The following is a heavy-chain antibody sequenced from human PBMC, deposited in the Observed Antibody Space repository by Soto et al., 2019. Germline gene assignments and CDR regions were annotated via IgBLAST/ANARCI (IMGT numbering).Heavy chain of an antibody. J-gene: IGHJ4*02. V-gene: IGHV4-61*01. D-gene: IGHD5-18*01. Sequence: SETLSLTCTVSGGSVSSGSYYWSWIRQPPGKGLEWIGYIYYSGSTNYNPSLKSRVTISVDTSKNQFSLKLSSVTAADTAVYYCGRWYSYGYSPDYWGQVTLVTVS. CDR2: IYYSGST. CDR1: GGSVSSGSYY. CDR3: GRWYSYGYSPDY.